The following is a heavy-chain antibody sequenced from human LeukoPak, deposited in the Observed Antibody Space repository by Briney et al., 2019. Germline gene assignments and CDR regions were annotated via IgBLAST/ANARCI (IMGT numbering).Heavy chain of an antibody. CDR3: ARVNGSSWPPEYFQH. CDR1: GGTFSRYA. D-gene: IGHD6-13*01. CDR2: IIPILGIA. Sequence: SVNVSCKASGGTFSRYAISWVRQAPGQGLEWMGRIIPILGIANYAQKFQGRVTITADKSTSTAYMELSSLRSEDTAVYYCARVNGSSWPPEYFQHWGQGTLVTVSS. J-gene: IGHJ1*01. V-gene: IGHV1-69*04.